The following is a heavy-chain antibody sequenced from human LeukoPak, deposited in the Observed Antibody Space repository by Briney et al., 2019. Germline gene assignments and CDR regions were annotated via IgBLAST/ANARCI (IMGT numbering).Heavy chain of an antibody. J-gene: IGHJ6*03. D-gene: IGHD6-13*01. CDR3: ARHSSSWYGPYYYYSYMDV. V-gene: IGHV1-8*01. CDR1: GYTFTSYD. CDR2: MNPNSGNT. Sequence: ASVKVSCKASGYTFTSYDINWVRQATGQGLEWMGWMNPNSGNTGYAQKFQGRVTMTRNTSISTAYMELSSLRSEDTAVYYCARHSSSWYGPYYYYSYMDVWGKGTTVTVSS.